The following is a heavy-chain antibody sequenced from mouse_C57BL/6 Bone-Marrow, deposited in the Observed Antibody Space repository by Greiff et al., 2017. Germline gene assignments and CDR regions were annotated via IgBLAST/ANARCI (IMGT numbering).Heavy chain of an antibody. Sequence: EVQLQQSGPGLVKPSQSLSLTCSVTGYSITSGYYWNWIRQFPGNKLEWMGYISYDGSNNYNPSLKNRISITRDTSKNQFFLKLNSVTTEDTATYYCARDLRPFAYWGQGTLVTVSA. CDR1: GYSITSGYY. V-gene: IGHV3-6*01. CDR3: ARDLRPFAY. CDR2: ISYDGSN. D-gene: IGHD1-1*01. J-gene: IGHJ3*01.